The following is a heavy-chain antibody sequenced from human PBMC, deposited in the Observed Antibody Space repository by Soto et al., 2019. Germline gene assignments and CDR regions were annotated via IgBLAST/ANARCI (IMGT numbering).Heavy chain of an antibody. D-gene: IGHD5-18*01. CDR1: GGTFSSYA. V-gene: IGHV1-69*06. CDR2: IIPIFGTA. Sequence: GASVKVSCKASGGTFSSYAISWVRQAPGQGLEWMGGIIPIFGTANYAQKFQGRVTITADKSTSTAYMELSSLRSEDTAVYYCARNRYDSYGHYYFDYWGQGTLVTVSS. J-gene: IGHJ4*02. CDR3: ARNRYDSYGHYYFDY.